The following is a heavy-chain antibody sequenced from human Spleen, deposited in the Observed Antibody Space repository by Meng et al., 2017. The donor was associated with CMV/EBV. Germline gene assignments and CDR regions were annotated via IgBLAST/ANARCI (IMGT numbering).Heavy chain of an antibody. CDR1: GFTFGDYA. D-gene: IGHD2-2*01. Sequence: LSLTCRGSGFTFGDYAMNWVRQAPGRGLEWVCFIRNKFYGGTTECAASVKGRFTISRDDSKSVAYLQMNSLKIEDTAVYFCSRDSPLHCSSSSCPFDYWGQGTLVTVSS. J-gene: IGHJ4*02. CDR3: SRDSPLHCSSSSCPFDY. V-gene: IGHV3-49*04. CDR2: IRNKFYGGTT.